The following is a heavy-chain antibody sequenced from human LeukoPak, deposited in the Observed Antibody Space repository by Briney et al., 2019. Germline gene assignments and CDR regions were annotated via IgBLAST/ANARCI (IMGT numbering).Heavy chain of an antibody. Sequence: GGSLRLSCAASVFTFSSYGMSWVRQAPGKRPEWVSGISGSGGSTYYADSVKGRFTISRDNSKNTLYLQMNSLRADDTAVYYCAKDYYGSGRYYFDYWGQGTLVTVSS. D-gene: IGHD3-10*01. J-gene: IGHJ4*02. CDR3: AKDYYGSGRYYFDY. V-gene: IGHV3-23*01. CDR2: ISGSGGST. CDR1: VFTFSSYG.